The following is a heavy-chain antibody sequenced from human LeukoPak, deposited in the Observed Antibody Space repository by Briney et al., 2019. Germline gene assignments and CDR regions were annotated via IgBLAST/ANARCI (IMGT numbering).Heavy chain of an antibody. D-gene: IGHD6-13*01. Sequence: ASVKVSCKASGGTFSSYAISWVRQAPGQGLEWMGRIIPIFGIVNYAQKFQGRVTITADKSTSTAYMELSSLRSEDTAVYYCAIAAAGKDYYYGMDVWGQGTTVTVSS. CDR2: IIPIFGIV. CDR1: GGTFSSYA. CDR3: AIAAAGKDYYYGMDV. V-gene: IGHV1-69*04. J-gene: IGHJ6*02.